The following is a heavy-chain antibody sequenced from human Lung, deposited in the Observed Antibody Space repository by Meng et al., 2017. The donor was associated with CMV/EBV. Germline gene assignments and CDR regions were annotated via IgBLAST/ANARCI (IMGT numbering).Heavy chain of an antibody. Sequence: SXAASGFTFSSYWMSWVRQAPGKGLEWVANINQDGNEEYYVDSLKGRFTISRDNAKNSLYLQMTSLRAEDTAVYYCARDGTPSPYYYYYGMDVWGQGXTVTVSS. J-gene: IGHJ6*02. CDR2: INQDGNEE. CDR3: ARDGTPSPYYYYYGMDV. V-gene: IGHV3-7*01. CDR1: GFTFSSYW.